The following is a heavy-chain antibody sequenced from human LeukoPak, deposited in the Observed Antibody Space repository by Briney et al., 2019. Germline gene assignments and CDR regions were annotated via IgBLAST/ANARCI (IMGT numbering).Heavy chain of an antibody. J-gene: IGHJ6*03. Sequence: ASVKVSCKASGGTFSSYAISWVRQAPGQGLEWMGGIIPIFGTANYAQKFQGRVTITADKSTSTAYMELSSLRSEDTAVYYCARGMIVVVPFYYYMDVWGKGTTVTVSS. V-gene: IGHV1-69*06. CDR2: IIPIFGTA. CDR3: ARGMIVVVPFYYYMDV. CDR1: GGTFSSYA. D-gene: IGHD3-22*01.